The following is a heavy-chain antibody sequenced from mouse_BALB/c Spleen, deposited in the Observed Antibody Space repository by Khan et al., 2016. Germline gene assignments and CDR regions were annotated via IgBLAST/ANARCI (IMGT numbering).Heavy chain of an antibody. CDR2: ISYSGST. CDR3: ARSTDGYFYFDY. Sequence: EVQLQESGPGLVKPSQSLSLTCTVTGYSNTSDYAWNWIRQFPGNKLEWMGYISYSGSTSYNPSLKSRISITRDTSKNQFFLQLNSVTTEDTATYYCARSTDGYFYFDYWGQGTTLTVSS. J-gene: IGHJ2*01. D-gene: IGHD2-3*01. V-gene: IGHV3-2*02. CDR1: GYSNTSDYA.